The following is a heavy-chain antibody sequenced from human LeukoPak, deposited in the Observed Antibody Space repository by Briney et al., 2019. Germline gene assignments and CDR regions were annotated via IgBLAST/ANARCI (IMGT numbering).Heavy chain of an antibody. Sequence: TSETLSLTCNVSGVSITSSDYYWGWIRQPPGKGLEWIVSIYSRGTNYYNPSLKSRVTISVDTSRNQVSLKMSSVTAADTAVYYCARSLIMSGYAPQEFDSWGQGTLVTVSS. V-gene: IGHV4-39*01. D-gene: IGHD5-12*01. J-gene: IGHJ4*02. CDR1: GVSITSSDYY. CDR3: ARSLIMSGYAPQEFDS. CDR2: IYSRGTN.